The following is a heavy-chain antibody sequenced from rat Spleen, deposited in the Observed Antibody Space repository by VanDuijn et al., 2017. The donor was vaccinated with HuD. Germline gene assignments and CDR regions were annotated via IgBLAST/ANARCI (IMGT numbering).Heavy chain of an antibody. Sequence: EVQLVESGGGLVQPGRSMKFSCAASGFTFSDYGMHWIRQSPRKGLEWVASISPTGVNNYYRDSVKGRFTISRDNAKSTLYLQMGSLRSEDTATYYCTTYSDDAASPFAYWGRGTLVTVSS. V-gene: IGHV5-19*01. CDR2: ISPTGVNN. D-gene: IGHD1-12*01. J-gene: IGHJ3*01. CDR3: TTYSDDAASPFAY. CDR1: GFTFSDYG.